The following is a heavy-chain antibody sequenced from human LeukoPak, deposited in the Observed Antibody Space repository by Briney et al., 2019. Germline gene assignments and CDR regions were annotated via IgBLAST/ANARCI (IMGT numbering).Heavy chain of an antibody. CDR3: VKEPHYYDRSGYF. CDR1: GFTFDDYA. J-gene: IGHJ4*02. D-gene: IGHD3-22*01. V-gene: IGHV3-43*02. CDR2: IGGDGGST. Sequence: GGSLRLSCAASGFTFDDYAMHWVRQAPGKGLEWVSLIGGDGGSTYYADSVKGRFAISRDNSKNSLFLQMKSLRTDDTALYYCVKEPHYYDRSGYFWGQGILVTVSS.